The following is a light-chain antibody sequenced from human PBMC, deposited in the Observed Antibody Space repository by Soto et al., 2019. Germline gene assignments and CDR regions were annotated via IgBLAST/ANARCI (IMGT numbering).Light chain of an antibody. V-gene: IGKV3-20*01. Sequence: EVVLTQSPGTLSLSPGERASLSCRPSQSVSSSDLAWYQQKPGQAPRLLISGASGRATGIPDRFSASGSGTDFTLTISRLEPEDSAVFYCHLYGASPPTFGQGTKVDIK. J-gene: IGKJ1*01. CDR1: QSVSSSD. CDR2: GAS. CDR3: HLYGASPPT.